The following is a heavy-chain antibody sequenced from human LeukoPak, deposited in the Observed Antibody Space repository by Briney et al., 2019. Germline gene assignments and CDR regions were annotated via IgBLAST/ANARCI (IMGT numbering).Heavy chain of an antibody. CDR3: ARDEHGVGEGLD. J-gene: IGHJ4*02. V-gene: IGHV3-74*01. Sequence: PGGSLRLSCAASGFTFSGYWMHWVRQAPGKGLVWVSRVNTAGSSTSYADSVKGRFTISRDNAKNTLYLQMNSLRAEDTAVYYCARDEHGVGEGLDRGQGILVTVSS. CDR1: GFTFSGYW. CDR2: VNTAGSST. D-gene: IGHD2-8*01.